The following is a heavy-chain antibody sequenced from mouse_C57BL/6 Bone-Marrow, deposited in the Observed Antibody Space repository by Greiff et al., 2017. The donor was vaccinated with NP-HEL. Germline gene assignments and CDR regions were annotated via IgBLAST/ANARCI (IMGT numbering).Heavy chain of an antibody. CDR2: IHPNSGGT. Sequence: VQLQQPGAELVKPGASVKLSCKASGYTFTSYWMHWVKQRPGQGLEWIGMIHPNSGGTNYNEKFKSKATLTVDKSSITAYMQLSSLTSEDSAVYYCARRGGNYPAWFAYWGQGTLVTVSA. CDR1: GYTFTSYW. V-gene: IGHV1-64*01. D-gene: IGHD2-1*01. CDR3: ARRGGNYPAWFAY. J-gene: IGHJ3*01.